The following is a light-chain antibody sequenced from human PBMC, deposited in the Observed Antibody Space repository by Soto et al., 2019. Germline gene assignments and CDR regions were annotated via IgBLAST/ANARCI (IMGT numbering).Light chain of an antibody. CDR2: LNTDGSH. Sequence: QPVLTQSPSASASLGASVKLTCTLSSGHSGYAIAWHQQRPEKGPRYLLTLNTDGSHNRGAGIPARFSGSTSGAERYLTIFSVEADDEDDYSYQTWGTGIVFGGGTKLTVL. CDR3: QTWGTGIV. J-gene: IGLJ2*01. CDR1: SGHSGYA. V-gene: IGLV4-69*01.